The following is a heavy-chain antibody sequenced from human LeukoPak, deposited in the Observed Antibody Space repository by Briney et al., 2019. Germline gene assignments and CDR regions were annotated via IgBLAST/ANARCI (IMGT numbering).Heavy chain of an antibody. CDR3: ARDRYYYDSSGYYTETYFDY. D-gene: IGHD3-22*01. Sequence: ASVKVSCKASGYTFTSYGISWVRQAPGQGLEWMGWISAYNGNTNYAQKLQGRVTMTTDTSTSTAYMELRSLRSDDTAVYYCARDRYYYDSSGYYTETYFDYWGQGTLVTVSS. V-gene: IGHV1-18*01. CDR1: GYTFTSYG. J-gene: IGHJ4*02. CDR2: ISAYNGNT.